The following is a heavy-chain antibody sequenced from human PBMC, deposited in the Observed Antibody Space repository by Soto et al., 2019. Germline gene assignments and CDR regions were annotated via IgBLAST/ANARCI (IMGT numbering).Heavy chain of an antibody. D-gene: IGHD3-9*01. J-gene: IGHJ5*02. V-gene: IGHV1-8*01. CDR2: MNPNSGDT. Sequence: ASVKVSCKASGYTFATFDINWVRQAAGQGLEWMGWMNPNSGDTGCAQKFQGRVTMTRNTSISTAYMELSSLRSEDTAVYYCARMNYDILTDYSPNWFDPWGQGTLVTV. CDR3: ARMNYDILTDYSPNWFDP. CDR1: GYTFATFD.